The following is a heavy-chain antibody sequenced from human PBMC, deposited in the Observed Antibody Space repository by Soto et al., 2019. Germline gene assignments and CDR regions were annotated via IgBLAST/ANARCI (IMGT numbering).Heavy chain of an antibody. V-gene: IGHV3-7*04. CDR1: GFTFSRYW. D-gene: IGHD2-2*02. J-gene: IGHJ4*02. Sequence: GGSLRLSCAASGFTFSRYWMNWVRQAPGKGLEWVANIKQDGSEKYYEDSVTGRFTISRDNAKNSLFLQMNSLRAEDTAVYYCARNLGYCNSTNCYTVIDYWGQGTLVTLSS. CDR2: IKQDGSEK. CDR3: ARNLGYCNSTNCYTVIDY.